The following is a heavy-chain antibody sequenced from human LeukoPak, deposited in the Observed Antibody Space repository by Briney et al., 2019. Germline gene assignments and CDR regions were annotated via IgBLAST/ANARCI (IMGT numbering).Heavy chain of an antibody. J-gene: IGHJ5*02. CDR3: ARDTEATGLFDP. V-gene: IGHV4-31*03. CDR1: LGSISSGGYY. CDR2: IYYSGST. D-gene: IGHD1-14*01. Sequence: SETLSLTCTVSLGSISSGGYYWSWIRQHPGKGLEWIGYIYYSGSTYYNPSLKSRVTISVDTSKNQFSLKLSSVTAADTAVYYCARDTEATGLFDPWGQGTLVTVSS.